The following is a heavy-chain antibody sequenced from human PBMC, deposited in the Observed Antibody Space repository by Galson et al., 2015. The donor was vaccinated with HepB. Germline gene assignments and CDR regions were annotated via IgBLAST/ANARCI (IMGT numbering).Heavy chain of an antibody. Sequence: SGAEVKKPGESLKISCKGSGYTFSSYWIAWVRQMPGKGLEWMAIIYPGDSDTRYSPSFQGHVTTSADKSIATAYLHWSSLKASDTATYYCATLNSYCYEVHYGIDVWGQGTTVTVSS. CDR1: GYTFSSYW. CDR2: IYPGDSDT. V-gene: IGHV5-51*01. CDR3: ATLNSYCYEVHYGIDV. J-gene: IGHJ6*02. D-gene: IGHD3-16*02.